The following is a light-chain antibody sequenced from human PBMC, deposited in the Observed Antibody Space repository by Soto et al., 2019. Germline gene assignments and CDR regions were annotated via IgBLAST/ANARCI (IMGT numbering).Light chain of an antibody. Sequence: DIVLTQSQATLCLSPGDRAALSCRASQSVSTSYLAWYQQKPGQAPRLLIYGASSRATGIPDRFSGSGSGTDFTLTISGLEPEDFAVYYCQQYGNSRGTFGQGTKVDI. CDR2: GAS. V-gene: IGKV3-20*01. CDR3: QQYGNSRGT. CDR1: QSVSTSY. J-gene: IGKJ1*01.